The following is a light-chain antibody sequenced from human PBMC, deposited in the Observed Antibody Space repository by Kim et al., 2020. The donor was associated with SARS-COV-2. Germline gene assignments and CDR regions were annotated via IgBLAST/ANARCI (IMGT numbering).Light chain of an antibody. Sequence: VSPGESATRSCRASQSVSSDLAWYQQRPVQAPRLLIYGASTRATGTPDRFSGSGSGTEFTLTISSLQSEDFAVYFCQQYINWPPYTFGQGTKLEI. CDR2: GAS. J-gene: IGKJ2*01. CDR3: QQYINWPPYT. V-gene: IGKV3-15*01. CDR1: QSVSSD.